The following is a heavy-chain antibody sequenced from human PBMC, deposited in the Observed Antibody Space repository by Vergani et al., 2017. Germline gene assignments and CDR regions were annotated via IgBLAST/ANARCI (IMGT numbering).Heavy chain of an antibody. V-gene: IGHV3-30*18. CDR1: GFTFSSYG. Sequence: QVQLVESWGGVVQPGRSLRLSCAASGFTFSSYGMHWVRQAPGKGLEWVAVISYDGSNKYYADSVKGRFTISRDNSKNTLYLQMNSLRAEDTAVYYCAKGQRYYYDSSGYIDDYWGQGTLVTVSS. CDR2: ISYDGSNK. CDR3: AKGQRYYYDSSGYIDDY. J-gene: IGHJ4*02. D-gene: IGHD3-22*01.